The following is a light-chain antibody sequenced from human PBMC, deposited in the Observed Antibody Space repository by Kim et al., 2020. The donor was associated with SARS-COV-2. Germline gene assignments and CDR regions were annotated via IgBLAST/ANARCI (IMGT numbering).Light chain of an antibody. Sequence: ASLGDRVTITCRAGQAISSRLAWYQQRPGKAPKLLIYSASVIQSGVPSRFSGSGSGTEFTLTISSLQPEDYATYYCQQANSFPLTFGGGTKVDIK. CDR1: QAISSR. J-gene: IGKJ4*01. CDR2: SAS. V-gene: IGKV1-12*01. CDR3: QQANSFPLT.